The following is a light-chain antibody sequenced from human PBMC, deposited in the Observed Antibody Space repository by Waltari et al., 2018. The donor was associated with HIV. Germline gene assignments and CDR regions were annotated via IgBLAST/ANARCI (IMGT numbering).Light chain of an antibody. V-gene: IGKV1-5*03. J-gene: IGKJ1*01. CDR1: QRISTW. CDR3: QQYSSYRT. Sequence: DIQMTQSPSTLSASVGDSVTIPCRASQRISTWLAWYQQTPGKAPKLLIYKASILQNGVPSRFSGSGSGTEFTLTISSLQPDDFGNYYCQQYSSYRTFGQGTRVEIK. CDR2: KAS.